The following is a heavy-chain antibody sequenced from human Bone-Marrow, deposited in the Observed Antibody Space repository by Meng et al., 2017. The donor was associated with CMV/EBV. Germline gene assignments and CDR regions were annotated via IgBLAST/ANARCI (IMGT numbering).Heavy chain of an antibody. CDR1: GYSISSGYY. D-gene: IGHD6-13*01. CDR2: IYHSGST. V-gene: IGHV4-38-2*02. J-gene: IGHJ4*02. Sequence: SETLSLTCTVSGYSISSGYYWGWIRQPPGKGLEWIGSIYHSGSTYYNPSLKSRVTISVDTSKNQFSLKLSSVTAADTAMYYCARGSKRTELYSSSWYCYWGQGTLVTVSS. CDR3: ARGSKRTELYSSSWYCY.